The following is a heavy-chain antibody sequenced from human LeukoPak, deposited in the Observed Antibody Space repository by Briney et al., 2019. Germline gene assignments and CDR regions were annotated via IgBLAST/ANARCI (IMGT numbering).Heavy chain of an antibody. V-gene: IGHV4-30-2*01. CDR1: GGSIRSGGFA. D-gene: IGHD5-18*01. CDR2: IYHRGST. CDR3: ARGGYNYPYFDY. Sequence: SQTLSLTCVVSGGSIRSGGFAWSWIRQPPGKGLEWVGYIYHRGSTYYNPSLKSRVTLTVDTSKNQFSLKLSSVTAADTAVYYCARGGYNYPYFDYWGQGTLVTVSS. J-gene: IGHJ4*02.